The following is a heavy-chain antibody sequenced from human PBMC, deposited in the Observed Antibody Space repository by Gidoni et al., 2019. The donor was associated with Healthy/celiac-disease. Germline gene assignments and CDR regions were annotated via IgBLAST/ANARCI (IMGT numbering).Heavy chain of an antibody. V-gene: IGHV2-70*15. CDR3: ARIGLRVAAAGGGDCFDP. J-gene: IGHJ5*02. CDR1: GFSLSTSGMC. Sequence: QVTLRESGRAPVTPTHTLTLTCSFAGFSLSTSGMCVSWIRQPPGKALEWRARIDRDDDKYYSTSLKTRLTISKDTSKNQVVLTMTNMDPVDTATYYCARIGLRVAAAGGGDCFDPWGQGTLVTVSS. D-gene: IGHD6-13*01. CDR2: IDRDDDK.